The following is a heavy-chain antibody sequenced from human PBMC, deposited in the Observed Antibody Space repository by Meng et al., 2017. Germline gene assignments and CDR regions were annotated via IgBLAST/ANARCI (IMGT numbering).Heavy chain of an antibody. D-gene: IGHD6-13*01. V-gene: IGHV1-3*01. CDR3: ARSLVSGFSPGSWYYFDY. Sequence: ASVKVSWKASGYTFTSYAMHWVRQAPGQRLEWMGWINAGNGNTKYSQKFQGRVTITRDTSASTAYMELSSLRSEDTAVYYCARSLVSGFSPGSWYYFDYWGQGTLVTVSS. CDR2: INAGNGNT. CDR1: GYTFTSYA. J-gene: IGHJ4*02.